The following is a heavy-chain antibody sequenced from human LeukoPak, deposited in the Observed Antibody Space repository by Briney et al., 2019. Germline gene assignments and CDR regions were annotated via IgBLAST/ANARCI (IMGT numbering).Heavy chain of an antibody. CDR3: ARDPVTVVTRRADAFDI. Sequence: ASVKVSCKASGYTFTSYYMHWVRQAPGQGLEWMGIINPSGGSTSYAQKFQGRATMTRDTSTSTVYMELSSLRSEDTAVYYCARDPVTVVTRRADAFDIWGQGTMVTVSS. CDR1: GYTFTSYY. CDR2: INPSGGST. V-gene: IGHV1-46*03. J-gene: IGHJ3*02. D-gene: IGHD2-2*01.